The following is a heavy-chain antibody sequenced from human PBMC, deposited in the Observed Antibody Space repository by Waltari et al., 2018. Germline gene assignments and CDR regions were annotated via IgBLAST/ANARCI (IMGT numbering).Heavy chain of an antibody. V-gene: IGHV4-61*01. CDR3: ARITVTTPKYYFDF. Sequence: QVQLQESGPGLVKPSETLSLTCSVSGGSVSSGSHYWSWIRQPPGKGLEWVGFIYYSGSTNYNPSLKSRVTISLDMSKNQFSLKLTSVTAADTALYYCARITVTTPKYYFDFWGQGTLVTVSS. CDR1: GGSVSSGSHY. CDR2: IYYSGST. D-gene: IGHD4-17*01. J-gene: IGHJ4*02.